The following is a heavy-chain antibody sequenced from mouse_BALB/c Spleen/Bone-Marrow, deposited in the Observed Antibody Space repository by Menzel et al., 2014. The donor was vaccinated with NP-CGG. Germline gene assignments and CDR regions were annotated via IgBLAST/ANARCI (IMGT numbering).Heavy chain of an antibody. D-gene: IGHD2-1*01. CDR2: LNPGSGGT. Sequence: QVHVKQSGAELVRPGTSVKVSCKASGYAFTNYLIEWIRQRPEQGLEWIGVLNPGSGGTNYNEKFKGKATLTADKSSSTCFNQLSSLTSDYSAVYFWARRIFYAMGYWGQGTALTVSS. CDR3: ARRIFYAMGY. J-gene: IGHJ2*01. V-gene: IGHV1-54*01. CDR1: GYAFTNYL.